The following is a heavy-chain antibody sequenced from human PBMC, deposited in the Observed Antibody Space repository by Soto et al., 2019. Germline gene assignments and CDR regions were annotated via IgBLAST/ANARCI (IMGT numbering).Heavy chain of an antibody. CDR3: ATDGSSDILTGYKRPFDP. CDR2: FDPEDGKT. V-gene: IGHV1-24*01. D-gene: IGHD3-9*01. J-gene: IGHJ5*02. CDR1: GYTLTELS. Sequence: QVQLVQSGAEVKKPGASVKVSCKVSGYTLTELSMHWVRQAPGKGLEWMGGFDPEDGKTIYAQKFQSRSPMTEDTSTETAYMELSSLTSEATAVYYCATDGSSDILTGYKRPFDPWGQGTLVTVSS.